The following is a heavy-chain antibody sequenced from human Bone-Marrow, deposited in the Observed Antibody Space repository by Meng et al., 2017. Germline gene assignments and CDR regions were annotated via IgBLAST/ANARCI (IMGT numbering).Heavy chain of an antibody. CDR2: FHHSGTT. CDR3: AASPGWWRIDS. V-gene: IGHV4-4*02. Sequence: VQLQGSGPGLVEPSGTLSLTCGVSGASVSSGYWWPWVRQPPGKGLEWIGEFHHSGTTNYNPSLRSRVTISVDTSKNQFSLRLTSVTAADTAVYYCAASPGWWRIDSWGQGTLVTVSS. J-gene: IGHJ4*02. CDR1: GASVSSGYW. D-gene: IGHD6-19*01.